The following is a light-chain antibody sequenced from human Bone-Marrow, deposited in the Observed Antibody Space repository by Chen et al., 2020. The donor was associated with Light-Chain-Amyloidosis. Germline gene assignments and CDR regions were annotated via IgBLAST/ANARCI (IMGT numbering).Light chain of an antibody. CDR3: QSADSSGTYEVI. CDR2: RDT. J-gene: IGLJ2*01. V-gene: IGLV3-25*03. CDR1: DLPTKY. Sequence: SYGLTQPPSVSVSPGQTAGITCSGDDLPTKYAYWYQQKPGQAPVLVIHRDTERPSGISERFSGSSSGTTATLTISGVQAEDEADYHCQSADSSGTYEVIFGGGTKLTVL.